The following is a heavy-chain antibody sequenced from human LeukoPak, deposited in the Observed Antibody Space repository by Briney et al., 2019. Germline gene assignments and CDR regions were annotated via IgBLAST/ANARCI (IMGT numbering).Heavy chain of an antibody. J-gene: IGHJ4*02. CDR2: IISSGVST. Sequence: PGGSLRLSCAASGFTFSDYAMSWVRQSPGKGLEWVSGIISSGVSTYYADSVKDRFTISRDNFRNTLYLQINSLRAEDTAVYYCGIAGRQWPAEIDYWGRGTLVTVSS. V-gene: IGHV3-23*01. D-gene: IGHD6-19*01. CDR3: GIAGRQWPAEIDY. CDR1: GFTFSDYA.